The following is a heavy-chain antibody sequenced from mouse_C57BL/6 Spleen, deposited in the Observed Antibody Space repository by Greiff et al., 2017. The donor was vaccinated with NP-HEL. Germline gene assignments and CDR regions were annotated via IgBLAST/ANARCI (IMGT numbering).Heavy chain of an antibody. CDR2: IYPGSGST. J-gene: IGHJ4*01. CDR3: ARSRDLSYAMDY. Sequence: VKQRPGQGLEWIGDIYPGSGSTNYNEKFKSKATLTVDTSSSTAYMQLSSLTSEDSAVYYCARSRDLSYAMDYWGQGTSVTVSS. D-gene: IGHD3-3*01. V-gene: IGHV1-55*01.